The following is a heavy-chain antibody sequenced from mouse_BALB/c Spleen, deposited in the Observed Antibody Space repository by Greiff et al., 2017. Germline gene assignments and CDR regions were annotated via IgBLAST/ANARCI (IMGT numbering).Heavy chain of an antibody. J-gene: IGHJ4*01. CDR3: ARSRGNYVDAMDY. Sequence: QVHVKQSGAELARPGASVKLSCKASGYTFTDYYINWVKQRTGQGLEWIGEIYPGSGNTYYNEKFKGKATLTADKSSSTAYMQLSSLTSEDSAVYFCARSRGNYVDAMDYWGQGTSVTVSS. V-gene: IGHV1-77*01. D-gene: IGHD2-1*01. CDR2: IYPGSGNT. CDR1: GYTFTDYY.